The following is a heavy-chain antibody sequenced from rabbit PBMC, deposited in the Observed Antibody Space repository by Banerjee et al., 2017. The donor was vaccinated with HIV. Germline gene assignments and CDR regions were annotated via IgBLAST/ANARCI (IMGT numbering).Heavy chain of an antibody. V-gene: IGHV1S45*01. CDR1: GIDFSSDG. CDR3: ARNYDL. CDR2: IYAGSSGSI. D-gene: IGHD2-1*01. J-gene: IGHJ4*01. Sequence: QEQLVESGGGLVTLGGSLKLSCEASGIDFSSDGINWVRQAPGKGLEWIACIYAGSSGSIDYASWAKGRFTISKTSSTTVTLQMTSLTAADTATYFCARNYDLWGPGTLVTVS.